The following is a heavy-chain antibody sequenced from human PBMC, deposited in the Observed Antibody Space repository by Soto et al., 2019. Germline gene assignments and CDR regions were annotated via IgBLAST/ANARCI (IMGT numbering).Heavy chain of an antibody. Sequence: XVQLLESGGGLGQPGGSLRLSCAASGFTFSSYAMSWVRQAPGKGLEWVSVIXGSGGSTYYADXXKGRFTXXRDNSXXXXXXXXXXXXXXXXXXXXXXXXXXXXSWYYYYYYMDVWGKGTTVTVSS. CDR2: IXGSGGST. CDR3: XXXXXXXSWYYYYYYMDV. D-gene: IGHD6-13*01. CDR1: GFTFSSYA. J-gene: IGHJ6*03. V-gene: IGHV3-23*01.